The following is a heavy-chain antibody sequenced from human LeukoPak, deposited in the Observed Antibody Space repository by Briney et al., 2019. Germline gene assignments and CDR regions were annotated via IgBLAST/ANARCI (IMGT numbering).Heavy chain of an antibody. CDR1: GFTFSSYG. V-gene: IGHV3-30*02. Sequence: GGSLRLSCAASGFTFSSYGMHWVRQAPGKGLEWVAFIRYDGSNKYYADSVKGRFTISRDNSENTLYLQMNSLRAEDTAVYYCAKRQSRAYSSGWEDIDYWGQGTLVTVSS. J-gene: IGHJ4*02. CDR2: IRYDGSNK. D-gene: IGHD6-25*01. CDR3: AKRQSRAYSSGWEDIDY.